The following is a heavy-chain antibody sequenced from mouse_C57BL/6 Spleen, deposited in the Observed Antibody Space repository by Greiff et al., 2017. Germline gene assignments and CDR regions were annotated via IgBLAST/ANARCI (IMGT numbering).Heavy chain of an antibody. V-gene: IGHV1-52*01. CDR1: GYTFTSYW. CDR2: IDPSDSET. CDR3: ARGGLGNYDAY. J-gene: IGHJ3*01. Sequence: QVQLKQPGAELVRPGSSVKLSCKASGYTFTSYWMHWVKQRPIQGLEWIGNIDPSDSETHYNQKFKDKATLTVDKSSSTAYMQLSSLTSEDSAVYYCARGGLGNYDAYWGQGTLVTVSA. D-gene: IGHD2-1*01.